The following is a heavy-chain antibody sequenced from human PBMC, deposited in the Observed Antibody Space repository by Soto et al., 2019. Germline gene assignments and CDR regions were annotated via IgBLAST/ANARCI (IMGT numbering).Heavy chain of an antibody. CDR1: GFLFSRFG. V-gene: IGHV3-33*01. J-gene: IGHJ4*02. CDR2: IVKHGGRK. D-gene: IGHD1-1*01. Sequence: QVQLVESGGGVVQPGTSLRLSCAASGFLFSRFGMHWVRQAPGKGLEWVAVIVKHGGRKDYADSVRGRFPISRDNSRNTLFLEMSSLRVEDTAIYYCARDDEYDDNGLDYWGQGTLVTVSS. CDR3: ARDDEYDDNGLDY.